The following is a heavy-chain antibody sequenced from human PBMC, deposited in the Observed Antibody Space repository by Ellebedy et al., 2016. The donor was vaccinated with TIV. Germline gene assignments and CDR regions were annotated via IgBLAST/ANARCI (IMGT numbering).Heavy chain of an antibody. CDR3: ARDHSGSYLD. CDR1: GYPFTGYD. CDR2: ITADDSNR. J-gene: IGHJ4*02. D-gene: IGHD1-26*01. Sequence: ASVKVSXKASGYPFTGYDITWVRQAPGQGLEWMGWITADDSNRHHAQKLQGRFTMTTDTSTTTAYMELSSLRSEDTAVYYCARDHSGSYLDWGQGTLVTVSS. V-gene: IGHV1-18*01.